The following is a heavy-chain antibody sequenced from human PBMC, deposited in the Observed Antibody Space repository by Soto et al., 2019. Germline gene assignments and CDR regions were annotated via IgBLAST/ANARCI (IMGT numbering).Heavy chain of an antibody. CDR2: INHSGST. CDR1: GGSFSGYY. V-gene: IGHV4-34*01. J-gene: IGHJ5*02. Sequence: SETLSLTCAVYGGSFSGYYWSWTRQPPGKGLEWIGEINHSGSTNYNPSLKSRVTISVDTSKNQFSLKLSSVTAADTAVYYCARAGGFYVDMNSFFNWFDPWGQGTLVTVSS. D-gene: IGHD5-12*01. CDR3: ARAGGFYVDMNSFFNWFDP.